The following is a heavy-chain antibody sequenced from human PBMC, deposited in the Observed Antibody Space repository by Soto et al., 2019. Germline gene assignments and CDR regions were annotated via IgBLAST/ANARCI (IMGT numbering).Heavy chain of an antibody. CDR1: GGSISSSNW. D-gene: IGHD3-10*01. CDR2: IYHSGST. J-gene: IGHJ6*04. Sequence: PSGTLSLTCAVSGGSISSSNWWSWVRQPPGKGLEWIGEIYHSGSTNYNPSLKSRVTISVDKTKNQFSLKLSSVTAADTAVYYCARDHRGDYYYGIDVWGKGTTVPISP. V-gene: IGHV4-4*02. CDR3: ARDHRGDYYYGIDV.